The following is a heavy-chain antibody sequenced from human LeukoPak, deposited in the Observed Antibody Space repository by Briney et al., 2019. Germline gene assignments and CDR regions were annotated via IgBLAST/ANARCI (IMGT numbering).Heavy chain of an antibody. Sequence: PGGSLRLSCAASGFTFSDAWMSWVRQAPGKGLGWVSVIYSGGSTYYADSVKGRFTISRDNSKNTLYLQMNSLRPEDTAVYYCAKVYGDPILYYYYYYMDVWGKGTTVTISS. J-gene: IGHJ6*03. V-gene: IGHV3-53*01. D-gene: IGHD4-17*01. CDR1: GFTFSDAW. CDR3: AKVYGDPILYYYYYYMDV. CDR2: IYSGGST.